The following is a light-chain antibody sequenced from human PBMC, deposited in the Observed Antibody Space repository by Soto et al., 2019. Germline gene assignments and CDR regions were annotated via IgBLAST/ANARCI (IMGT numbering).Light chain of an antibody. CDR1: QSVSSN. Sequence: IVMTQCPATLSVSPGERATLSCRASQSVSSNLAWYQQKPGQAPRLLIYDASNRATGIPARFSGSGSGTDFTLSISSLEPEDFAVYYCQHRRNWPLTFGGGTKVDI. CDR2: DAS. V-gene: IGKV3-11*01. J-gene: IGKJ4*01. CDR3: QHRRNWPLT.